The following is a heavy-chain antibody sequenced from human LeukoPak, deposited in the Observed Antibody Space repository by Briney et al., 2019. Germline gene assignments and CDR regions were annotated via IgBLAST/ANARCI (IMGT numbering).Heavy chain of an antibody. J-gene: IGHJ5*02. CDR1: GYSISSGYY. V-gene: IGHV4-38-2*02. CDR2: IYHSGST. CDR3: AREGAWAFDP. Sequence: PSETLSLTCTASGYSISSGYYWGWIRQPPGKGLEWIGSIYHSGSTYYNPSLKSRVTISVDTSKNQFSLKLSSVTAADTAVYYCAREGAWAFDPWGQGTLVTVSS. D-gene: IGHD3-16*01.